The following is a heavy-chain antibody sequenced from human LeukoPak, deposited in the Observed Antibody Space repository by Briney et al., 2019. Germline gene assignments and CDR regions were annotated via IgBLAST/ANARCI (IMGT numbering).Heavy chain of an antibody. D-gene: IGHD3-16*01. CDR2: IYYTGNT. Sequence: SETLSLTCTISGSSITSVSHYWGWIRQPPGKGLEWIGDIYYTGNTYYSPSLRSRVTMSVHTSENQFSLRLNSVTAVDTAVYYCARRWGNIVGVTYEYWGQGTLVTVSS. V-gene: IGHV4-39*01. CDR1: GSSITSVSHY. CDR3: ARRWGNIVGVTYEY. J-gene: IGHJ4*02.